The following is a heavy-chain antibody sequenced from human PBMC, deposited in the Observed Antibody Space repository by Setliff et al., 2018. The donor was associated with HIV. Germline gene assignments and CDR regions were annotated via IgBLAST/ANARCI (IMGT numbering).Heavy chain of an antibody. Sequence: ASVKVSCKVYGYTLSELSIHWVRQAPGKGLEWMGYFDPQDGETVYAQKFQGRVTLTEDTSTGTAYMELSRLRSDDTAVYYCAPTRAYPPLEYFQHWGQGTLVTVS. CDR3: APTRAYPPLEYFQH. V-gene: IGHV1-24*01. CDR1: GYTLSELS. CDR2: FDPQDGET. J-gene: IGHJ1*01.